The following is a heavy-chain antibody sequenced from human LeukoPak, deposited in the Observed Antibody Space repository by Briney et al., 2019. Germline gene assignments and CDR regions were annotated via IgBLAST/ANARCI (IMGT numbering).Heavy chain of an antibody. D-gene: IGHD5-18*01. CDR1: GFTFSDYY. CDR3: AKGAQLWLYWYFDL. Sequence: PGGSLRLSCAASGFTFSDYYMSWIRQAPGKGLEWVSAISGSGGSTYYADSVKGRFTISRDNSKNTLYLQMNSLSAEDTAVYYCAKGAQLWLYWYFDLWGRGTLVTVSS. J-gene: IGHJ2*01. CDR2: ISGSGGST. V-gene: IGHV3-23*01.